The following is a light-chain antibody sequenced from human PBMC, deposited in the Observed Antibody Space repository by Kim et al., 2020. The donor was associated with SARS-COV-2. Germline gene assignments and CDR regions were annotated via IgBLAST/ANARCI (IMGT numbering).Light chain of an antibody. CDR2: RNN. CDR3: AAWDSSLSAWV. CDR1: SNNVGNEG. J-gene: IGLJ3*02. Sequence: QAGLTQPPSVSKDLRQTATLTCTGKSNNVGNEGATWLQQHQGHPPKLLSYRNNNRPSGISERISASRSGNTASLTITEVQPEDEADYYCAAWDSSLSAWVFGGGTKLTVL. V-gene: IGLV10-54*04.